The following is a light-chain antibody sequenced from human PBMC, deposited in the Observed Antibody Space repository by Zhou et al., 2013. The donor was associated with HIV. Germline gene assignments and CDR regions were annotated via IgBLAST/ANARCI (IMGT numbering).Light chain of an antibody. CDR3: QQYNNWPGLA. Sequence: EIVMTQSPATLSVSPGERATLSCRASQSVSSNLAWYQQKPGQAPRLLIYDTSSRATGIPARFSGSGSGTEFTLTISSLQSEDSAVYYCQQYNNWPGLAFGPGTKVDI. CDR1: QSVSSN. J-gene: IGKJ3*01. CDR2: DTS. V-gene: IGKV3-15*01.